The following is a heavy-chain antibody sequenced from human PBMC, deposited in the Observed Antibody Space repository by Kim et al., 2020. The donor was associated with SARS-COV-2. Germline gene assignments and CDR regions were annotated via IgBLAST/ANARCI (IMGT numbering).Heavy chain of an antibody. Sequence: SHPSLKSRVTISVDPSKNQFSLKLSSVTAADTAVYYCARVTGIAVAGTDYWGQGTLVTVSS. J-gene: IGHJ4*02. V-gene: IGHV4-39*07. CDR3: ARVTGIAVAGTDY. D-gene: IGHD6-19*01.